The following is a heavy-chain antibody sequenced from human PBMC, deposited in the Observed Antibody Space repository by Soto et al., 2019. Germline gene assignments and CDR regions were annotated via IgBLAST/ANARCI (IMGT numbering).Heavy chain of an antibody. CDR3: AGHPDAAAGTGFYYYGMDV. J-gene: IGHJ6*02. CDR2: IYYSGST. V-gene: IGHV4-39*01. Sequence: SETLSLTCTVSGGSISSSSYYWGWIRQPPGKGLEWIGSIYYSGSTYYNPSLKSRVTISVDTSKNQFSLKLSSVTAADTAVYYCAGHPDAAAGTGFYYYGMDVWGQGTTVTVSS. CDR1: GGSISSSSYY. D-gene: IGHD6-13*01.